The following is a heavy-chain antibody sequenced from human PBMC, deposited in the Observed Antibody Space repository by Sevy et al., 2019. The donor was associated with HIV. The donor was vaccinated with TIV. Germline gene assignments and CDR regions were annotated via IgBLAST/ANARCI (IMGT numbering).Heavy chain of an antibody. CDR2: ISSSGSTI. V-gene: IGHV3-11*01. Sequence: GGSLRLSCAASGFTFSDYYMSWIRQAPGKGLEWVSYISSSGSTIYYADSVKGRLTISRDNAKNSLYLQMNSLRAEDTAVYYCARGRCGGDCYNNYYYYGMDVWGQGTTVTVSS. CDR1: GFTFSDYY. D-gene: IGHD2-21*02. J-gene: IGHJ6*02. CDR3: ARGRCGGDCYNNYYYYGMDV.